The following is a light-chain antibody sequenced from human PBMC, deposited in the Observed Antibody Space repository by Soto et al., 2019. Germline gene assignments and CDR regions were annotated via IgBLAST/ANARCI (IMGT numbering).Light chain of an antibody. CDR2: RAS. J-gene: IGKJ1*01. CDR3: QQYNNWPWT. CDR1: QTIYSN. Sequence: IQMTQSPATLSVSPGERATLSCRASQTIYSNVAWYQQRPGQAPRLLIYRASARATGIPARFSGSGSGTEFTLTIGSLQSEDSAVYYCQQYNNWPWTFGQGTKVEIK. V-gene: IGKV3-15*01.